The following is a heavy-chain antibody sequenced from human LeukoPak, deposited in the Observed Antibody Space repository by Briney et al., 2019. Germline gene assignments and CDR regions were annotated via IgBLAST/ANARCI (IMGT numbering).Heavy chain of an antibody. CDR3: ARETSYRFDP. V-gene: IGHV3-74*01. CDR2: IKSDGSGT. CDR1: GFTFSSYW. J-gene: IGHJ5*02. Sequence: GWSLRLSCAASGFTFSSYWMKWVRQAPGKGLVWVSSIKSDGSGTTYADSVKGRFTISRDNAKNTLYLQMNSLGDEDTAVYYCARETSYRFDPWGQGTLVIVSS.